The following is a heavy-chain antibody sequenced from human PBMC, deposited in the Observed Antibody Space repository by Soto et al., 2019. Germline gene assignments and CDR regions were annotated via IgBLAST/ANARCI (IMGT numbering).Heavy chain of an antibody. CDR1: GYTFTSYY. Sequence: ASVKVSCKASGYTFTSYYMHWVRQAPGQGLEWMGIINPSGGSTSYAQKFQGRVTMTRDTSTSTVYMELSSLRSEDTAVYYCARLNYYDSSGYDEGNAFHIWGQGTMVTVSS. D-gene: IGHD3-22*01. V-gene: IGHV1-46*01. CDR3: ARLNYYDSSGYDEGNAFHI. J-gene: IGHJ3*02. CDR2: INPSGGST.